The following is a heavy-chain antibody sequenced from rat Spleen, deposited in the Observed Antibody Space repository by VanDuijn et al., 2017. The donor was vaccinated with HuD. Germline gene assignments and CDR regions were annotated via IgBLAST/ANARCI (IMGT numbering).Heavy chain of an antibody. Sequence: QVQLKESGPGLVQPSQTLSLTCTVSGFSLTSYGVSWVRQPPGKGLEWIGAIWSGGSTDYNSALKYRRRISRDTSKSQVLLKMNSQHTEDTAHYFCARSDRSSQGFAYWGQGTLVTVPS. V-gene: IGHV2-15*01. J-gene: IGHJ3*01. CDR1: GFSLTSYG. CDR2: IWSGGST. D-gene: IGHD1-2*01. CDR3: ARSDRSSQGFAY.